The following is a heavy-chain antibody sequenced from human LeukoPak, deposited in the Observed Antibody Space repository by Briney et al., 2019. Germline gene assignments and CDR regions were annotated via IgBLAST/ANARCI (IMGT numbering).Heavy chain of an antibody. CDR3: AKRSSGAATPHYFDY. CDR2: ISYDGSNK. CDR1: GFTFSSYA. Sequence: PGGSLRLSCAASGFTFSSYAMHWVRQAPGKGLEWVAVISYDGSNKYYADSVKGRFTISRDNSKNTLYLQMNSLRAEDTAVFYCAKRSSGAATPHYFDYWGQGTLVTVSS. V-gene: IGHV3-30-3*02. D-gene: IGHD6-19*01. J-gene: IGHJ4*02.